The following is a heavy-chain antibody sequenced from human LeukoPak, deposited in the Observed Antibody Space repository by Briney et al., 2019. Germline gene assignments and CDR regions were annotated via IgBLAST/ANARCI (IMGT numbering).Heavy chain of an antibody. CDR3: ARAVYDYIWGSYRFDY. D-gene: IGHD3-16*02. Sequence: PSETLSLTCTVSGGSISSYYWNWIRQHPGKGLEWIGFIYYSGSTYYNPSLKSRVTFSVDTSKNQFSLKLSSVNAADTAVYYCARAVYDYIWGSYRFDYWGQGTLVTVSS. V-gene: IGHV4-59*06. CDR1: GGSISSYY. J-gene: IGHJ4*02. CDR2: IYYSGST.